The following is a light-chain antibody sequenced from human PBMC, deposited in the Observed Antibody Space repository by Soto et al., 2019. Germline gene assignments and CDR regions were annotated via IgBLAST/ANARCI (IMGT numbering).Light chain of an antibody. Sequence: DIQMTQSPSTLSASVGGTVSITCRDSQSISSWLAWYQQKPGKVPKLLMYKTSSLESGVPSRFSGSGSGTEFTLTISSLQADDFATYYCQQYHAYPLTFGGGTKVEI. CDR2: KTS. V-gene: IGKV1-5*03. CDR3: QQYHAYPLT. CDR1: QSISSW. J-gene: IGKJ4*01.